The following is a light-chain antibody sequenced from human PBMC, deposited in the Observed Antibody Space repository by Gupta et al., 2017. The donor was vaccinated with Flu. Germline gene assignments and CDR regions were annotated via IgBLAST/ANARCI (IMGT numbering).Light chain of an antibody. V-gene: IGKV3-20*01. J-gene: IGKJ2*01. CDR3: QQYFTSPYT. CDR2: GVS. CDR1: ESIRIQG. Sequence: EIVLTQSPGTLSLSPGERATLSCRTSESIRIQGLAWYQQKPGQPPTLLLYGVSNRATGVPDRFSGSGSGTDFTLTISGLEPGDFAMYFCQQYFTSPYTFGQGTNLEIK.